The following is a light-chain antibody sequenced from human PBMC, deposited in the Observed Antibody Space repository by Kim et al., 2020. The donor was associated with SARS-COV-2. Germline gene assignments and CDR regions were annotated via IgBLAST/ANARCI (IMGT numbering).Light chain of an antibody. CDR2: KDS. CDR3: QSADSSGTYWV. V-gene: IGLV3-25*03. Sequence: SYELTQPTSVSMSPGQTARITCSGDALPKQYAYWYQQKPGQAPVLVIYKDSERPSGIPERFSGSSSGTTVTLTISGVQAEDEADYYCQSADSSGTYWVFG. CDR1: ALPKQY. J-gene: IGLJ3*02.